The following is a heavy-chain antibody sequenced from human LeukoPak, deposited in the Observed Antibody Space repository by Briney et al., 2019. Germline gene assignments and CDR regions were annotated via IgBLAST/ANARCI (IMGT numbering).Heavy chain of an antibody. CDR2: ISSSGSTI. Sequence: GGSLRLSCAASGFTFSSYEMNWVRQAPGKGLEWVSYISSSGSTIYYADSVKGRFTISRDNAKNSLYLQMNSLRAEDTAVYYCARDTTRRRGDYWGQGTLVTVSS. V-gene: IGHV3-48*03. J-gene: IGHJ4*02. CDR3: ARDTTRRRGDY. D-gene: IGHD1-1*01. CDR1: GFTFSSYE.